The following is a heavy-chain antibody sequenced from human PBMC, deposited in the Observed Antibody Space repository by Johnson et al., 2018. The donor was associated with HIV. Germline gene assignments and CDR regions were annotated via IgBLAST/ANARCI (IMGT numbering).Heavy chain of an antibody. CDR1: GFTFSNYW. J-gene: IGHJ3*02. Sequence: VQLVESGGGLVQTGGSLTLSCAASGFTFSNYWMSWVRQVPGKGLEWVANIKRDGSVKHYVDSVKGRFTISRDNSKNTLYLQMNSLRAEDTAVYYCARVSKYYDSIRGAFDSWGQGTMVTVSS. CDR2: IKRDGSVK. CDR3: ARVSKYYDSIRGAFDS. D-gene: IGHD3-22*01. V-gene: IGHV3-7*01.